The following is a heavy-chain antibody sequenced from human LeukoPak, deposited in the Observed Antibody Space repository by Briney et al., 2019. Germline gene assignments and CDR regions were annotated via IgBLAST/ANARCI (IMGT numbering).Heavy chain of an antibody. V-gene: IGHV4-59*08. CDR3: ARHASVGPNFDY. CDR1: GGSISSYY. J-gene: IGHJ4*02. Sequence: PSETLSLTCTVSGGSISSYYWSWIRQPPGKRLEWIGYIYYSGSTNYNPSLKSRVTISVDTSKNQFSLKLSSVTAADTAVNYCARHASVGPNFDYWGQGTLVTVSS. CDR2: IYYSGST.